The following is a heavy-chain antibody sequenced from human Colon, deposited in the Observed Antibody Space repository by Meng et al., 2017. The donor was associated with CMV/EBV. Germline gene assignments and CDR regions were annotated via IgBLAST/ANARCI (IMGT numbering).Heavy chain of an antibody. CDR1: GGTISSTSYY. Sequence: GSLRLSCNVSGGTISSTSYYWAWIRQSPGKGLEWIGSVYYSGSTYSNPSLSSRVTISIDRSKNQFSLRLSPVTAADTAVYYCARDRHSEVVIALQGTFDFWGQGTKVTVSS. CDR2: VYYSGST. D-gene: IGHD2-21*01. J-gene: IGHJ3*01. V-gene: IGHV4-39*07. CDR3: ARDRHSEVVIALQGTFDF.